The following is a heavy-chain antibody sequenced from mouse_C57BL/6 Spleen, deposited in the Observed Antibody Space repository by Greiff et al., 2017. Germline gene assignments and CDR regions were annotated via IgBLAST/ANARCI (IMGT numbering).Heavy chain of an antibody. CDR3: ARSLPYDYGPAD. V-gene: IGHV1-76*01. CDR1: GYTFTDYY. D-gene: IGHD2-4*01. J-gene: IGHJ3*01. Sequence: QVHVKQSGAELVRPGASVKLSCKASGYTFTDYYINWVKQRPGQGLEWIARIYPGSGNTYYNEKFKGKATLTAEKSSSTAYMQLSSLTSEDSAVYFCARSLPYDYGPADWGQGTLVTVSA. CDR2: IYPGSGNT.